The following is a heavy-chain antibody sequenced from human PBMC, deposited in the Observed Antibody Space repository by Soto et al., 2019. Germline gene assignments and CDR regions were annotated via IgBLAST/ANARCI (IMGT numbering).Heavy chain of an antibody. J-gene: IGHJ4*02. V-gene: IGHV4-59*01. CDR2: IYYTGRT. D-gene: IGHD2-21*01. CDR1: GDSINDYY. Sequence: PSETLSLTCTVSGDSINDYYWSWIRLSPGKGLEWIGYIYYTGRTNYNPSLKSRVTISVDTSQSQFSLKLSSVTAADTAIYYCAIDRSTSDNYSFDNRGKGTLVTVSS. CDR3: AIDRSTSDNYSFDN.